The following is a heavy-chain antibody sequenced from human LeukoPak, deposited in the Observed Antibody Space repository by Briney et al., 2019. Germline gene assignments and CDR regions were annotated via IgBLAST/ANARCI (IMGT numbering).Heavy chain of an antibody. Sequence: GGSLRLSCAASGFTFSDYYMTWIRQAPGKGLEWVSYISSSGSALYYADSVRGRFTISRDNAKTSLYLQMNSLRVEDTAVYYCAGESVKYSTSWGYWGQGTLVTVSS. J-gene: IGHJ4*02. CDR3: AGESVKYSTSWGY. D-gene: IGHD6-6*01. V-gene: IGHV3-11*01. CDR2: ISSSGSAL. CDR1: GFTFSDYY.